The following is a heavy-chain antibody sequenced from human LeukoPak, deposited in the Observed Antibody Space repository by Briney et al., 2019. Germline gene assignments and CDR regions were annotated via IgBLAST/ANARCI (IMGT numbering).Heavy chain of an antibody. CDR3: AKAQNSNFDY. V-gene: IGHV3-11*05. D-gene: IGHD2/OR15-2a*01. J-gene: IGHJ4*02. CDR2: ISSSSSYT. Sequence: PGGSLRLSCAASGFTFSDYYMSWIRQAPGKGLEWVSYISSSSSYTNYADSVRGRFTISRDNAKNSLYLQMNSLRAEDTAVYYCAKAQNSNFDYWGQGTLVTVSS. CDR1: GFTFSDYY.